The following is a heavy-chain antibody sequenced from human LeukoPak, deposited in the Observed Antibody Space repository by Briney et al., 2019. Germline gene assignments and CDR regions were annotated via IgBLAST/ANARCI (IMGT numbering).Heavy chain of an antibody. CDR3: ARYSSSWFRLFDY. Sequence: ASVKVSCKASGYTFTSYGISWVRQAPGQGLEWMGWISAYNGNTNYAQKLQGRVTMTTDTSTSTDYMELRSLRSDDTAVYYCARYSSSWFRLFDYWGQGTLVTVSS. CDR1: GYTFTSYG. V-gene: IGHV1-18*01. J-gene: IGHJ4*02. CDR2: ISAYNGNT. D-gene: IGHD6-13*01.